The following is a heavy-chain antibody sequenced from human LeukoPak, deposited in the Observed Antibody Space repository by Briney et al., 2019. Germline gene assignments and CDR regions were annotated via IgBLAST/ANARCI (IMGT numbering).Heavy chain of an antibody. Sequence: ASVRVSCKASGYTFTSYGISWVRQAPGQGLEWMGWISAYNGNTNYAQKLQGRVTMTTDTSTSTAYMELRSLRSDDTAVYYCARAAYCGGDCYVFDPWGQGTLVTVSS. V-gene: IGHV1-18*01. CDR2: ISAYNGNT. D-gene: IGHD2-21*02. J-gene: IGHJ5*02. CDR3: ARAAYCGGDCYVFDP. CDR1: GYTFTSYG.